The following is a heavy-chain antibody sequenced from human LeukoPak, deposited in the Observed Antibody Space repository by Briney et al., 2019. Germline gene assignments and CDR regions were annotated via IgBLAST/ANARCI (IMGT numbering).Heavy chain of an antibody. J-gene: IGHJ2*01. CDR3: ARGRRVRYFDL. CDR2: INHSGST. D-gene: IGHD3-10*01. Sequence: SEILSLTCAVYGGSFSGYYWSWIRQPPGKGLEWIGEINHSGSTNYNPSLKSRVTISVDTSKNQFSLKLSSVTAADTAVYYCARGRRVRYFDLWGRGTLVTVSS. V-gene: IGHV4-34*01. CDR1: GGSFSGYY.